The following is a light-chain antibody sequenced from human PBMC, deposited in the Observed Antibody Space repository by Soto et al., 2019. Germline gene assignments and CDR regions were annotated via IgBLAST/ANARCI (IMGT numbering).Light chain of an antibody. CDR3: QQYGPSPMYT. J-gene: IGKJ2*01. CDR1: QTVSSSY. V-gene: IGKV3-20*01. CDR2: GAS. Sequence: EIVLTQSPGTLSLSPGERATLSCRASQTVSSSYLAWYQQKPGQAPSLLIYGASTRATGIPGRFSGSASGIDFTLTISRVAPEDFAVYYCQQYGPSPMYTFGQGTNLEIK.